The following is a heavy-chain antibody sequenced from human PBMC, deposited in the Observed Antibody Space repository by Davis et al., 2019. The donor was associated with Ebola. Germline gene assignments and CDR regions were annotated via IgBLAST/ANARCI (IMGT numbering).Heavy chain of an antibody. CDR2: INHSGST. V-gene: IGHV4-34*01. Sequence: MPSETLSPTCAVYGGSFSGYYWSWIRQPPGKGLEWIGEINHSGSTNYSPSLKSRVTISVDTSKNQFSLKLSSVTAADTAVYYCARVDGLYYGMDVWGQGTTVTVSS. CDR1: GGSFSGYY. CDR3: ARVDGLYYGMDV. D-gene: IGHD3-9*01. J-gene: IGHJ6*02.